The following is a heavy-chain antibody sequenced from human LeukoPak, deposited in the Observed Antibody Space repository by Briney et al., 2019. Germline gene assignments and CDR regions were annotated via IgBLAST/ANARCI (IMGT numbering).Heavy chain of an antibody. D-gene: IGHD3-22*01. CDR1: GGSISSGSYY. J-gene: IGHJ4*02. V-gene: IGHV4-61*02. CDR2: IYTSGST. CDR3: AREYTLYYYDSSGYLDY. Sequence: SETLSLTCTVSGGSISSGSYYWSWIRQPAGKGLEWIGRIYTSGSTNYNPSLKSRVTISVDTSKNQFSLKLSSVTAADTAVYYCAREYTLYYYDSSGYLDYWGQGTLVTVSS.